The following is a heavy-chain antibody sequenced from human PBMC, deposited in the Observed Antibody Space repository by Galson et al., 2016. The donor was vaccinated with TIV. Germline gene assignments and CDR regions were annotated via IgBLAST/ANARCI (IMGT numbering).Heavy chain of an antibody. J-gene: IGHJ4*02. Sequence: SLRLSCAASGFIVDDNYMTWIRQAPGKGLEWVSVIYGDGRTYYTDSVRGRFTISRDSSKNTLYLQMNSLRAEDTAVYYCAKIGGRTGLGFRYFDYWGQGTLVTVPS. D-gene: IGHD3-16*01. CDR2: IYGDGRT. CDR3: AKIGGRTGLGFRYFDY. CDR1: GFIVDDNY. V-gene: IGHV3-53*01.